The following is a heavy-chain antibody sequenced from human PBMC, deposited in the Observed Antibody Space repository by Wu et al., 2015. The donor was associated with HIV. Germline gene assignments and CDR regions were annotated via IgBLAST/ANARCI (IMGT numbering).Heavy chain of an antibody. CDR1: GDTFSDHY. V-gene: IGHV1-69-2*01. CDR3: AREGIVGATYNYYGMDV. J-gene: IGHJ6*02. D-gene: IGHD1-26*01. CDR2: VYAGDGET. Sequence: EVQLVQSGAEVKKPGSTVKISCKVSGDTFSDHYIHWVQQAPGKGLEWMGLVYAGDGETKYAEKFQGRVTITADKSTDTAYMELSSLRSEDTAVYYCAREGIVGATYNYYGMDVVGPRDHGHRLL.